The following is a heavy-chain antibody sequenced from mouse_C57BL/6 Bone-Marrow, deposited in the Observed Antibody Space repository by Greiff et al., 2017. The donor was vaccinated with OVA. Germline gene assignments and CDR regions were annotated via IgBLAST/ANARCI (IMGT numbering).Heavy chain of an antibody. J-gene: IGHJ1*03. CDR3: ARKHYGSSHYWYFDV. Sequence: VQRVESGPGLVAPSQSLSITCTVSGFSLTSYAISWVRQPPGKGLEWLGVIWTGGGTNYNSALKSRLSISKDNSKSQVFLKMNSLQTDDTARYYCARKHYGSSHYWYFDVWGTGTTVTVSS. D-gene: IGHD1-1*01. V-gene: IGHV2-9-1*01. CDR1: GFSLTSYA. CDR2: IWTGGGT.